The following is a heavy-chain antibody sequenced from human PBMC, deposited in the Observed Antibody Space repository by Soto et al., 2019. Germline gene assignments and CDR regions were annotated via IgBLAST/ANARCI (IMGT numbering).Heavy chain of an antibody. CDR2: ISTYNGNT. CDR3: ARTDSRPQDFDY. J-gene: IGHJ4*02. CDR1: GYIFTSYG. D-gene: IGHD6-13*01. Sequence: QVQLVQSGAEVKKPGASVKVSCKASGYIFTSYGITWVRQAPGQGLEWMGWISTYNGNTNYAQKLQGRVTMTTYTSTSTAYMELRSLRSDDTAVYYCARTDSRPQDFDYWGQGTLVTVSS. V-gene: IGHV1-18*01.